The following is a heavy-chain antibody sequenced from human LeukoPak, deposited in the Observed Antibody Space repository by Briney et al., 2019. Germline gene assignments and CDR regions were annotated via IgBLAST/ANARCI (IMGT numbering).Heavy chain of an antibody. V-gene: IGHV3-30*02. CDR1: GFTFNRRG. Sequence: GGSLRLSCAASGFTFNRRGMHWVRQAPGKGLEWVAFIRYDGGETFYADFVKGRFTISRDNSKNTLSLQLNTLRPEDTALYYCAVGGHLDDWGQGTLVTVSS. CDR2: IRYDGGET. CDR3: AVGGHLDD. D-gene: IGHD1-26*01. J-gene: IGHJ4*02.